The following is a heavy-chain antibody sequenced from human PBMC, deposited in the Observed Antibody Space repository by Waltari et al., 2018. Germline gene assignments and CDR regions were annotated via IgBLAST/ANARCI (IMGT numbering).Heavy chain of an antibody. CDR1: GDSFYSYE. J-gene: IGHJ5*02. V-gene: IGHV1-8*01. Sequence: QVQLVQSGAEVMKSGASVKVSCYASGDSFYSYEIHWVRQAAGQGLEWMVWLNPKIVNTGYAQKFRGRVTLTGDTSTSTAYMVLSGLKSEDTAIYYCARGRDVFACVDYNWFDPWGQGTLVTVSS. CDR3: ARGRDVFACVDYNWFDP. CDR2: LNPKIVNT. D-gene: IGHD5-12*01.